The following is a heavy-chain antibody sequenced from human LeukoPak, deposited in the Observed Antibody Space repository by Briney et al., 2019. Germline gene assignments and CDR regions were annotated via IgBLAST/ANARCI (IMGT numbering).Heavy chain of an antibody. J-gene: IGHJ5*02. D-gene: IGHD6-6*01. Sequence: GGSLRLSCAASGFTFSSSWMSWVRQAPGKGLEWVANIKQDGSEKYYVGSVKGRSAISRDNAKNSLYLQMDSLRAEDTAVYHCARDGPYSTSATHPPWGQGTLVTVSS. CDR3: ARDGPYSTSATHPP. CDR1: GFTFSSSW. V-gene: IGHV3-7*03. CDR2: IKQDGSEK.